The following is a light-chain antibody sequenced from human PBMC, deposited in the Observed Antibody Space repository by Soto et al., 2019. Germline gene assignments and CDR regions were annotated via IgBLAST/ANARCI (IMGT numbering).Light chain of an antibody. CDR1: QSVTSK. CDR2: GAS. V-gene: IGKV3-15*01. Sequence: EILMTQSPATLSVSPGDRATLSCGASQSVTSKLAWYQQKPGQAPRLLIYGASTRATGIPARFSGSGSGTEFTLTISSLKSEDFAVYFCQQYNNWHTITFGQGTRLEIK. CDR3: QQYNNWHTIT. J-gene: IGKJ5*01.